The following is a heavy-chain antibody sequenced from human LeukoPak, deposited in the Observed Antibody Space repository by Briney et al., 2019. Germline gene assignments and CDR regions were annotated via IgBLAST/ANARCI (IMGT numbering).Heavy chain of an antibody. CDR3: ARVWVYLDY. CDR2: ISSSGSTI. D-gene: IGHD3-10*01. Sequence: GGSLRLSCAASGFTFSSYEMNWVRQAPGKGLEWVSYISSSGSTIYYADSVKGRFTISRDNAKSSLYLQMNSLRAEDTAVYYCARVWVYLDYWGQGTLVTVSS. CDR1: GFTFSSYE. J-gene: IGHJ4*02. V-gene: IGHV3-48*03.